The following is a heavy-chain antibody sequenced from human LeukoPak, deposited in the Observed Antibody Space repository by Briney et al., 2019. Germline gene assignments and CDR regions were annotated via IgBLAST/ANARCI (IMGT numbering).Heavy chain of an antibody. CDR2: ISTDGSST. Sequence: GSLRLSCAASGFTFSRYWMHWLRQAPGKGLVWVSRISTDGSSTSYADSVKGRFTISRDNGKNTLYLQMNSLRAEDTAVYYCASYLTSIPSGMDVWGQGTTVTVSS. D-gene: IGHD2/OR15-2a*01. V-gene: IGHV3-74*01. J-gene: IGHJ6*02. CDR1: GFTFSRYW. CDR3: ASYLTSIPSGMDV.